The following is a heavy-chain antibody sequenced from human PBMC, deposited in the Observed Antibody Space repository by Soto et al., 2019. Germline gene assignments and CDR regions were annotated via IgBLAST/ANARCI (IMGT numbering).Heavy chain of an antibody. CDR3: ARRQWLVGGYYYGMDV. V-gene: IGHV1-18*01. D-gene: IGHD6-19*01. Sequence: QVQLVQSGAEVKKPGASVKVSCKACGYTFTSYGISWVRQAPGQGLEWMGWTSAYKGNTNYAQKLQGRVTMTTDTSTSTAYMELRSLRSDDTAVYYCARRQWLVGGYYYGMDVWGQGTTVTVSS. J-gene: IGHJ6*02. CDR2: TSAYKGNT. CDR1: GYTFTSYG.